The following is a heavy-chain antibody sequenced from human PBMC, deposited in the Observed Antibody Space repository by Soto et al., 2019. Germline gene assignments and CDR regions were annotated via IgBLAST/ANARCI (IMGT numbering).Heavy chain of an antibody. CDR2: IIPIFGTA. V-gene: IGHV1-69*06. Sequence: QVQLVQSGAEVKKPGSSVKVSCKASGGTFSSYAISWVRQAPGQGLEWMGGIIPIFGTANYAQKFQGRVTITADKSTSTAYMELSSLRSEDTAVYYCAREMITFGAVIVKGSGTFDYWGQGTLVTVSS. CDR1: GGTFSSYA. D-gene: IGHD3-16*02. CDR3: AREMITFGAVIVKGSGTFDY. J-gene: IGHJ4*02.